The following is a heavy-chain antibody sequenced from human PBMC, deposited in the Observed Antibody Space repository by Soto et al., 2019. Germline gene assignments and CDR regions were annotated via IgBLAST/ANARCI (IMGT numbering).Heavy chain of an antibody. CDR1: GFTFSNAW. Sequence: EVQLVESGGGLVKPGGSLRLSCAASGFTFSNAWMNWVRQAPGKGLEWVGRIKSKTDGGTTDYAAPVKGRFTISRDDSKNTLYLQMNSLKTEDTAVYYCTPRYCSGGSCYTPQGGTYYYGMDVWGQGTTVTVSS. J-gene: IGHJ6*02. V-gene: IGHV3-15*07. CDR2: IKSKTDGGTT. CDR3: TPRYCSGGSCYTPQGGTYYYGMDV. D-gene: IGHD2-15*01.